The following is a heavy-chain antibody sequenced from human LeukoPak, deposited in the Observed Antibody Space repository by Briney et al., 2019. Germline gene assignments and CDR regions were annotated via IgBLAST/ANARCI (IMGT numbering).Heavy chain of an antibody. J-gene: IGHJ3*02. CDR1: AFTVSTNY. CDR2: IYGGGST. V-gene: IGHV3-66*01. CDR3: ARINYRAFSI. Sequence: GGSLRLSCVASAFTVSTNYMIWVRQAPGKGLEWVSLIYGGGSTYYADSVKGRVTISRDNSKNTVFLQMNSLRAEDTALYYCARINYRAFSIWGQGTMVTVSS. D-gene: IGHD4-11*01.